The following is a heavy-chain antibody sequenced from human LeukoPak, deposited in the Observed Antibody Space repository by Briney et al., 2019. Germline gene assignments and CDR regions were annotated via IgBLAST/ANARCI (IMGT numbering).Heavy chain of an antibody. CDR3: ARGLGITGTFDY. D-gene: IGHD1-7*01. V-gene: IGHV1-24*01. Sequence: GASVKVSCKVSGYTLTELSMHWVRQAPGKGLEWMGGFDPEDGETIYAQKFQGRVTMTRDTSTSTVYMELSSLRSEDTAVYYCARGLGITGTFDYWGQGTLVTVSS. J-gene: IGHJ4*02. CDR1: GYTLTELS. CDR2: FDPEDGET.